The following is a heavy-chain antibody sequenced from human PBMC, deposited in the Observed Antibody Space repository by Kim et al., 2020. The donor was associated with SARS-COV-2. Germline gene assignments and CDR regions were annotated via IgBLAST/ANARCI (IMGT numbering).Heavy chain of an antibody. J-gene: IGHJ3*02. D-gene: IGHD5-18*01. CDR1: GYTFSNYG. CDR3: ARDSSDRGNSNLVDAFDI. CDR2: ISAYNGNT. Sequence: ASVKVSCKASGYTFSNYGFSWVRQAPGQGLEWMGWISAYNGNTIYAQKFHGRVIMTTDTSTSTAYMELRSLRSDDTALYYCARDSSDRGNSNLVDAFDIWGQGTMVTVSS. V-gene: IGHV1-18*01.